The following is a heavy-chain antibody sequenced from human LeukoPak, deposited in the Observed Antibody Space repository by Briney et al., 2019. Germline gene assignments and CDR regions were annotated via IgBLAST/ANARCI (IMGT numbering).Heavy chain of an antibody. V-gene: IGHV3-11*01. D-gene: IGHD3-9*01. Sequence: PGGSLRLSCAASGFTFSDYYMSWIRQAPGKGLEWVSYISSSGSTIYYADSVKGRFTISRDNAKNSLYLQMNSLRAENTAVYYCARGLVLRYFDWLPDYWGQGTLVTVSS. CDR2: ISSSGSTI. CDR3: ARGLVLRYFDWLPDY. J-gene: IGHJ4*02. CDR1: GFTFSDYY.